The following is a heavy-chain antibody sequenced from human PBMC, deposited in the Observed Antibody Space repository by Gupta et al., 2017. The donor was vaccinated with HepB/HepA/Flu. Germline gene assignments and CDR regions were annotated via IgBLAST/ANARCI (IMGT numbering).Heavy chain of an antibody. V-gene: IGHV4-34*01. CDR1: VGSFSGYY. CDR3: ARGGFNYYYYIDV. J-gene: IGHJ6*03. CDR2: INHTGST. Sequence: QVQLQQWGAGLSKPSETLSLTCAVYVGSFSGYYWSWIRQPPEKGLEWIGEINHTGSTNHNPSLKSRLTISADTSKSQVSLKLTSVTAADTAVYYCARGGFNYYYYIDVWGKGTTVTGSS.